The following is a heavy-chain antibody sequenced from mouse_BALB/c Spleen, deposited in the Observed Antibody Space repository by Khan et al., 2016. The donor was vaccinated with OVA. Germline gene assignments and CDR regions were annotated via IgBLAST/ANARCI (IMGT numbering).Heavy chain of an antibody. J-gene: IGHJ2*01. Sequence: QVQLKQSGPELVRPGVSVKISCKGSGYTFTDYSMHWVKQSPAKGLEWIGVISTDSVNTNYNQKFKGKATLTVDKSSSTAYMELARMTSEDSAIYYCAIRDYFDYWGQGTTLTVSS. CDR1: GYTFTDYS. CDR2: ISTDSVNT. CDR3: AIRDYFDY. V-gene: IGHV1S137*01.